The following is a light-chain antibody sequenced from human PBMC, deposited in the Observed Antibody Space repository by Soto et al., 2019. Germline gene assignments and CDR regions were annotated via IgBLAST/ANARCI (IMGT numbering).Light chain of an antibody. CDR3: TSYTSSSTWV. CDR2: EVT. V-gene: IGLV2-14*01. Sequence: QSVLTQPASVSGSPGQSITISCTGTSSDFGAYNSVSWCQQHPGKAPTLIIYEVTNRPSGVSNRFSGSKSGNTASLTISGLQAEDEADYYCTSYTSSSTWVFGGGTKVTVL. J-gene: IGLJ3*02. CDR1: SSDFGAYNS.